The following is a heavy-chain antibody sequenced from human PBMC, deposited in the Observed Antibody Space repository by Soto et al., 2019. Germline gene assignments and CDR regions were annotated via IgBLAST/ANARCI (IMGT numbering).Heavy chain of an antibody. J-gene: IGHJ4*02. CDR2: ISWNGAAT. Sequence: EAQLVESGGGLVQPGRSLRLSCVASGFTFDEYAIHWVRQAPVKGLEWVSGISWNGAATGYADSVKGRFTISRDNAKNSLYLQMSSLRTEDTAIYYCANLPLYGSGFDCWGQGTLVTVSS. CDR3: ANLPLYGSGFDC. V-gene: IGHV3-9*01. D-gene: IGHD3-10*01. CDR1: GFTFDEYA.